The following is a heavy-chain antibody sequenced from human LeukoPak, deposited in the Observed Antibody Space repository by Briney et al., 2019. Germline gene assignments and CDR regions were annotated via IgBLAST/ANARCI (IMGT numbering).Heavy chain of an antibody. J-gene: IGHJ6*03. CDR1: GGTFSSYA. Sequence: SVKVSCKASGGTFSSYAISWVRQASGQGLEWMGGIIPIFGTANYAQKFQGRVTITTDESTSTAYMELSSLRSEDTAVYYCAVVPAAPPSYYYYMDVWGKGTTVTVSS. CDR2: IIPIFGTA. CDR3: AVVPAAPPSYYYYMDV. D-gene: IGHD2-2*01. V-gene: IGHV1-69*05.